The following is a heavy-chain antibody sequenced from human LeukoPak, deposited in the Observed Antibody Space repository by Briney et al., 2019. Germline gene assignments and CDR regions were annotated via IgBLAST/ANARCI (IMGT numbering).Heavy chain of an antibody. CDR3: ARWGALWFGELLSSPYNWFDP. Sequence: SETLSLTCTVSGYSISSGYYWGWIRQPPGKGLEWIGSIYHSGSTYYNPSLESRVTISVDTSKNQFSLKLSSVTAADTAVYYCARWGALWFGELLSSPYNWFDPWGQGTLVTVSS. CDR2: IYHSGST. D-gene: IGHD3-10*01. CDR1: GYSISSGYY. V-gene: IGHV4-38-2*02. J-gene: IGHJ5*02.